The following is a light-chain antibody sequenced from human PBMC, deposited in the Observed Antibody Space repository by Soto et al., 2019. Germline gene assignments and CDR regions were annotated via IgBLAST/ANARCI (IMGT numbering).Light chain of an antibody. J-gene: IGKJ4*01. CDR1: QTINKNH. Sequence: EIVLTQSPGTLSLSPGERATLSCRASQTINKNHLAWYQQKPGQPPRLLIYDASNRATGIPARFSGSGSGTDFTLTISSLEPEDFGVYYCQQRSNWPPVTFGGGTKVDIK. V-gene: IGKV3-11*01. CDR2: DAS. CDR3: QQRSNWPPVT.